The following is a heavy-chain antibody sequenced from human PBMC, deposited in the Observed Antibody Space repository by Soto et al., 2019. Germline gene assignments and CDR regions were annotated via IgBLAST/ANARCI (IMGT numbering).Heavy chain of an antibody. J-gene: IGHJ3*02. D-gene: IGHD2-15*01. CDR3: ATVRDIVVVVAADNAFDT. Sequence: ASVKVSCKVSGYTLTELSMHWVRQAPGKGREWMGGFDPEDGETIYAQKFQGRVTMTEATSTDPAYMELSSLRSEDTAVYYCATVRDIVVVVAADNAFDTWGQGKMVPVSS. CDR1: GYTLTELS. CDR2: FDPEDGET. V-gene: IGHV1-24*01.